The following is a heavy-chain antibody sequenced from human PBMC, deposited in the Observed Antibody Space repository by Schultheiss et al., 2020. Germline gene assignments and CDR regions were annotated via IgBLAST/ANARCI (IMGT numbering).Heavy chain of an antibody. CDR2: IRSKAYGGTT. J-gene: IGHJ4*02. CDR3: TTVTEDYYDSSGSHRFDY. D-gene: IGHD3-22*01. Sequence: GGSLRLSCAASGFTFSDYYMSWIRQAPGKGLEWVGFIRSKAYGGTTEYAASVKGRFTISRDDSKSIAYLQMNSLKTEDTAVYYCTTVTEDYYDSSGSHRFDYWGQGTLVTVSS. CDR1: GFTFSDYY. V-gene: IGHV3-49*03.